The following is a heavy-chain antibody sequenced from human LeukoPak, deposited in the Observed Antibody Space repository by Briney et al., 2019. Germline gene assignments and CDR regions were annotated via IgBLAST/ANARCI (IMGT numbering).Heavy chain of an antibody. J-gene: IGHJ5*01. V-gene: IGHV4-38-2*02. D-gene: IGHD2-21*02. CDR2: IYHSGST. CDR3: ARCEVTAISDS. CDR1: GYSISSGYY. Sequence: SETLSLTCTVSGYSISSGYYWGWIRQPPGKGLEWIGSIYHSGSTYYNPSLKSRVAISVDTSKNQFSLKLSSVTAADTAVYYCARCEVTAISDSWGQGTLVTVSS.